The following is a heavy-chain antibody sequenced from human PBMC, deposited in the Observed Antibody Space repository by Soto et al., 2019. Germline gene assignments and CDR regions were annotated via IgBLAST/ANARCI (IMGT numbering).Heavy chain of an antibody. Sequence: DVQLLESGGGLVQPGGSLRLSCAASGFAFSTYAMSWVRQAPGKGQEWVSTLSASDVNTYYTASVKGRCTISRDNSKNTLYLQMNRLRDDDTAVYYCAKGRGGLPFDSWGQGTLVTVSS. J-gene: IGHJ4*02. V-gene: IGHV3-23*01. CDR2: LSASDVNT. CDR3: AKGRGGLPFDS. D-gene: IGHD1-26*01. CDR1: GFAFSTYA.